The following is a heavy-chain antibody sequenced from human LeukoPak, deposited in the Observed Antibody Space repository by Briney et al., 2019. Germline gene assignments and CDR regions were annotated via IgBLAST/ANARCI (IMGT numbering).Heavy chain of an antibody. Sequence: SETLSLTCAVYGGSFSGYYWSWIRQPPGKGLEWIGEINHSGSTNYNPSLKSRVNISVDTSKNQFSLKLSSVTAADTAVYYCARSGDSSSSRRYYYYYYMDVWGKGTTVTVSS. CDR3: ARSGDSSSSRRYYYYYYMDV. D-gene: IGHD6-6*01. J-gene: IGHJ6*03. CDR1: GGSFSGYY. V-gene: IGHV4-34*01. CDR2: INHSGST.